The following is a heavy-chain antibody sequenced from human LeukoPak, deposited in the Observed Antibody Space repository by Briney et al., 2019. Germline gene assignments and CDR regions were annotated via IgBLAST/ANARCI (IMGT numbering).Heavy chain of an antibody. CDR1: GGSFSGYY. J-gene: IGHJ4*02. CDR2: INHSGST. D-gene: IGHD1-26*01. Sequence: ASETLSLTSAVYGGSFSGYYWSWIRQPPGKGLEWIGEINHSGSTNYNPSLKSPVTISVGTSKNQFSLKVSSVTAADTAVYYGASFVGATSYQMGYWGQGTLVTVSS. V-gene: IGHV4-34*01. CDR3: ASFVGATSYQMGY.